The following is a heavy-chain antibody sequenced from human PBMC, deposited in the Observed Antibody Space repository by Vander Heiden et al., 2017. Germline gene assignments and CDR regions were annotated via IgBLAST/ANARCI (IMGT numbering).Heavy chain of an antibody. CDR3: ASGPNNWFDP. CDR1: GGSFSGYY. V-gene: IGHV4-34*01. Sequence: QLPLQQWAAGLLKPSEPLSLTCAVDGGSFSGYYWSWIRQPPGKGLEWIGEINHSGSTNYNPSLKSRVTISVDTSKNQFSLKLSSVTAADTAGYYCASGPNNWFDPWGQGTLVTVSS. CDR2: INHSGST. J-gene: IGHJ5*02.